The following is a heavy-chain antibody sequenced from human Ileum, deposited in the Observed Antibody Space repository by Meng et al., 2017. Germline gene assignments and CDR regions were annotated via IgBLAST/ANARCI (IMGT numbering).Heavy chain of an antibody. V-gene: IGHV3-23*01. Sequence: VPLQEPGTVWVGPSGTPSLPSTVSGDSVRSSCCYCSWIRPSAGKGLEWASTIRDNGDVPYYADSVKGRFTISRDNSKNTLYLQMNSLTVDDTAVYYCAPLITASTVRYLDYWGQGTLVTVSS. J-gene: IGHJ4*02. CDR1: GDSVRSSCCY. D-gene: IGHD4-17*01. CDR3: APLITASTVRYLDY. CDR2: IRDNGDVP.